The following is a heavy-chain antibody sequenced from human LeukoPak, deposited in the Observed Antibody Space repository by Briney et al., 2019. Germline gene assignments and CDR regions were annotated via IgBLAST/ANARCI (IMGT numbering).Heavy chain of an antibody. Sequence: QPGGSLRLSCATSGFTFTSYWMHWVRQVPGKGLVWVSRVNNDGSSTIYADSVKGRFTISRDNSKNTLNLQMNSLRVEDTAIYYCAKANTDILVVPAAWSDYWGQGTLVTVSS. J-gene: IGHJ4*02. V-gene: IGHV3-74*01. CDR3: AKANTDILVVPAAWSDY. CDR2: VNNDGSST. CDR1: GFTFTSYW. D-gene: IGHD2-2*01.